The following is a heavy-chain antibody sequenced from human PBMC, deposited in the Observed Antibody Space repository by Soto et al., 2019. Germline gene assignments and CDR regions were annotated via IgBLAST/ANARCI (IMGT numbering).Heavy chain of an antibody. CDR2: IYWDDDK. V-gene: IGHV2-5*02. J-gene: IGHJ3*02. CDR3: AQPQEHYAFDI. Sequence: QITLKESGPTLVKPTQTLTLTCTFSGFSLSTSGVGVGWIRQPPGKALEWLALIYWDDDKRYSPSLKSRLTXPXXTSKNQVVLTMTNMDPVDTATYSCAQPQEHYAFDICGQGTMVTVSS. D-gene: IGHD3-3*02. CDR1: GFSLSTSGVG.